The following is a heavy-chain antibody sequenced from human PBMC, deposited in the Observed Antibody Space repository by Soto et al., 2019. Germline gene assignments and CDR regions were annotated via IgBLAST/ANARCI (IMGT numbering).Heavy chain of an antibody. Sequence: GGSLRLSCAASGFTFSSYAMHWVRQAPGKGLEWVAVISYDGSNKYYADSVKGRFTISRDNSKNTLYLQMNSLRAEDTAVYYCARELYDFWSGYYTYYYGMDVWGQGATVTVSS. CDR3: ARELYDFWSGYYTYYYGMDV. D-gene: IGHD3-3*01. J-gene: IGHJ6*02. CDR2: ISYDGSNK. CDR1: GFTFSSYA. V-gene: IGHV3-30-3*01.